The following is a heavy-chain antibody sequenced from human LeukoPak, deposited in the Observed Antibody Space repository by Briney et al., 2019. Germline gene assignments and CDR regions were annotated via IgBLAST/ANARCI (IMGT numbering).Heavy chain of an antibody. CDR3: ARDNYSSGWYSGVWFDP. CDR1: GGSISSYY. CDR2: IYYSWST. Sequence: SETLSLTCTVSGGSISSYYWSWIRQPPGKGLEWIGYIYYSWSTNYNPSLKRRVTISVDTSKNQFSLKLSSVTAADTAVYYCARDNYSSGWYSGVWFDPWGQGTLVTVSS. D-gene: IGHD6-19*01. V-gene: IGHV4-59*01. J-gene: IGHJ5*02.